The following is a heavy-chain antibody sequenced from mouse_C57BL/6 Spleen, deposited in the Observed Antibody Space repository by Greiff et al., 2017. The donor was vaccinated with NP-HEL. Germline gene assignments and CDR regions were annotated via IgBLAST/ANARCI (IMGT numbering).Heavy chain of an antibody. CDR3: TGDGYYVAMDY. Sequence: DVKLQESGAELVRPGASVKLSCTASGFNIKDDYMHWVKQRPEQGQEWIGWIDPENGDTEYASKFQGKATITADTSSNTAYLQLSSLTSEDTSVYYCTGDGYYVAMDYWGQGTSVTVSS. D-gene: IGHD2-3*01. V-gene: IGHV14-4*01. CDR1: GFNIKDDY. J-gene: IGHJ4*01. CDR2: IDPENGDT.